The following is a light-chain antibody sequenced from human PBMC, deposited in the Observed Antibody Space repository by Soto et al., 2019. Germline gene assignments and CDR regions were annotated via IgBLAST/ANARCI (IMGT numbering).Light chain of an antibody. CDR1: QSVSSN. CDR2: GAS. CDR3: QQYNNWPPVT. V-gene: IGKV3-15*01. J-gene: IGKJ4*01. Sequence: EIVLTQSPATLSVSPGERATLSCRASQSVSSNLAWYQQKPGQAPRLLIYGASTRATGIPAGFSGSGSGTEFTLTISSLQSEDFAVYYCQQYNNWPPVTFGGGTKVEIK.